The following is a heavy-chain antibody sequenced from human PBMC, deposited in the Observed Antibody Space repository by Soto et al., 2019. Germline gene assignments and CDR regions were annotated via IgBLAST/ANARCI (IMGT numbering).Heavy chain of an antibody. Sequence: PGGSLRLSCAASGFTFSRHSMNWVRQAPGKGLEWVSYISSSSSTIYYADSVKGRFTISRDNAKDSLYLQMNSLRDEDAAVYYCARDLGYCSSTSCYTDYYGMDVWGQGTTVTVSS. D-gene: IGHD2-2*02. CDR2: ISSSSSTI. J-gene: IGHJ6*02. V-gene: IGHV3-48*02. CDR1: GFTFSRHS. CDR3: ARDLGYCSSTSCYTDYYGMDV.